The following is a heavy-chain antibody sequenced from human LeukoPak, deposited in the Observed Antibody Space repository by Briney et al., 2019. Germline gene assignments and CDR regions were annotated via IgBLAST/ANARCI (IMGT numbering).Heavy chain of an antibody. CDR3: ARGYCSGGSCYSVENWFDP. CDR2: KNPNSGNT. Sequence: GASVKVSCKASGYTFTSYDINWVRQATGQGLEWMGWKNPNSGNTGYAQKFQGRVTMTRSTSISTAYMELSRLRSDDTAVYYCARGYCSGGSCYSVENWFDPWGQGTLVTVSS. CDR1: GYTFTSYD. D-gene: IGHD2-15*01. V-gene: IGHV1-8*01. J-gene: IGHJ5*02.